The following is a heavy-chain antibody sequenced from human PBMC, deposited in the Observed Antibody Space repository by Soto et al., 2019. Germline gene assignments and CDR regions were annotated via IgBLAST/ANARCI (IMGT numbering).Heavy chain of an antibody. CDR1: GFTFKNAW. CDR2: IRSKTDGWAT. CDR3: STGGIGCCNY. V-gene: IGHV3-15*01. D-gene: IGHD6-19*01. J-gene: IGHJ4*02. Sequence: EVQLVESGGGLVKPGESLRLSCAASGFTFKNAWMSLFRQAPGKGLEWVGRIRSKTDGWATEYAAPVIGRFTVSRDDSKSMVYLQMSSLQTEDTAVYYCSTGGIGCCNYWGQGELVTVSS.